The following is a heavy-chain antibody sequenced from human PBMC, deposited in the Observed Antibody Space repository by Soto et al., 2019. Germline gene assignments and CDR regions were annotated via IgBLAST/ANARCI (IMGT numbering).Heavy chain of an antibody. V-gene: IGHV4-61*01. CDR2: IYYSGST. J-gene: IGHJ4*02. CDR3: ARRYGASFDY. Sequence: SETLSLTCTVSGGSVSSGSYYWSWIRQPPGKGLEWIGYIYYSGSTNYNPSLKSRVTISVDTSKNQFSLKLSSVTAADTAVYYCARRYGASFDYWGQGTLLTVSS. D-gene: IGHD4-17*01. CDR1: GGSVSSGSYY.